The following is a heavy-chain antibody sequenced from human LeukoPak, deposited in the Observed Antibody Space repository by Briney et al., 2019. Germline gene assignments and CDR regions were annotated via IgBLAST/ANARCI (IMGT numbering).Heavy chain of an antibody. CDR2: ISTYNGNT. V-gene: IGHV1-18*01. J-gene: IGHJ4*02. Sequence: ASVKVSCKASGYTFPSYGISWVRQGPGQGLERMGWISTYNGNTNYAEKLQGRVTMTTDTSTSTAYMELRSLRSDDTAVYYCARVGDILTGYPYYFDYWGQGTLVTVSS. CDR1: GYTFPSYG. CDR3: ARVGDILTGYPYYFDY. D-gene: IGHD3-9*01.